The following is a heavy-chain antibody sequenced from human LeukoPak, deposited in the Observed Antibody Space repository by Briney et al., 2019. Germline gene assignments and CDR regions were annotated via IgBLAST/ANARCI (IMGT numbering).Heavy chain of an antibody. J-gene: IGHJ6*02. Sequence: ESGPTLVNPTQTLTLTCSFSGFSLSTSGMCVSWIRQPPGRALEWLARIDWDDDKYYRTSLKTRLTISKDTSKNQVVLTMTNMDPVDTATYYCARITYSGGTKISYSYYGMDVWGQGSTVTVSS. CDR1: GFSLSTSGMC. D-gene: IGHD1-26*01. CDR3: ARITYSGGTKISYSYYGMDV. CDR2: IDWDDDK. V-gene: IGHV2-70*11.